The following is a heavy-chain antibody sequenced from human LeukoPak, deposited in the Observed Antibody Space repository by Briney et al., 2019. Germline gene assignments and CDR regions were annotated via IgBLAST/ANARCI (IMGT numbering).Heavy chain of an antibody. CDR1: GGSISSGGYS. CDR3: ARAPLGRPLRFLEWLLNWFDP. V-gene: IGHV4-30-2*01. Sequence: PSQTLSLTCAVSGGSISSGGYSWSWIRQPPGKGLEWIGYIYHSGSTYYNPSLKSRVTISVDRAKNQFSLKLSSVTAADTAVYYCARAPLGRPLRFLEWLLNWFDPWGQGTLVTVSS. CDR2: IYHSGST. D-gene: IGHD3-3*01. J-gene: IGHJ5*02.